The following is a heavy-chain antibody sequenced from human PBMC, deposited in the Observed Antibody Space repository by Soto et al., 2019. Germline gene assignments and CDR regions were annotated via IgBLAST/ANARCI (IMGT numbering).Heavy chain of an antibody. J-gene: IGHJ6*02. Sequence: ASVKVSCKASGYTFTSYGISWVRQAPGQGLEWMGWISAYNGNTNYAQKLQGRVTMTTDTSTSTAYMELRSLRSDDTAVYYCARVGGYYYGSRSYYYYYGMDVWGQGTKVTVSS. CDR3: ARVGGYYYGSRSYYYYYGMDV. V-gene: IGHV1-18*01. D-gene: IGHD3-10*01. CDR1: GYTFTSYG. CDR2: ISAYNGNT.